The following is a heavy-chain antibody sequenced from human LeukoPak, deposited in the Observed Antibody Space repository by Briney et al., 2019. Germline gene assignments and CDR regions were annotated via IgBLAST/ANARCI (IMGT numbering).Heavy chain of an antibody. V-gene: IGHV3-48*02. CDR3: ARINFYETSGFFD. D-gene: IGHD3-22*01. CDR1: GFTFSSYN. Sequence: GGSLRLSCAVSGFTFSSYNMNWVRQAPGRGLEWVSYISTSSSVIYYADSVKGRFIISRDNAKNLLHLQMNSLRDEDTAVYYCARINFYETSGFFDWGQGTLVTVSS. CDR2: ISTSSSVI. J-gene: IGHJ1*01.